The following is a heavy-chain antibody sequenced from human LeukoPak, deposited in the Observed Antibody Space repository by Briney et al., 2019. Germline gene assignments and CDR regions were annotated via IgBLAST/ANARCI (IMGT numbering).Heavy chain of an antibody. CDR1: GFTFDDYA. Sequence: AGGSLRLSCAASGFTFDDYAMHWVRQAPGKGLEWVSSISSSSYIYYADSVKGRFTISRDNAKNSLYLQMNSLRAEDTAVYYCARDSGNPPLYYYYYGMDVWGQGTTVTVSS. CDR2: ISSSSYI. J-gene: IGHJ6*02. V-gene: IGHV3-69-1*01. CDR3: ARDSGNPPLYYYYYGMDV. D-gene: IGHD3-10*01.